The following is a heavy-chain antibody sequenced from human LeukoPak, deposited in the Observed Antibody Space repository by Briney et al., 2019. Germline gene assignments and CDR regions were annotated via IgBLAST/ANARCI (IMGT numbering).Heavy chain of an antibody. V-gene: IGHV4-34*01. D-gene: IGHD3-3*01. CDR1: GGSFSGYY. CDR2: INHSGST. CDR3: ARMNRVADAFDI. J-gene: IGHJ3*02. Sequence: SETLSLTCAVYGGSFSGYYWSWIRQPPGKGLEWIGEINHSGSTNYNPSLKSRVTISVGTSKNQFSLKLSSVTAADTAVYYCARMNRVADAFDIWGQGTMVTVSS.